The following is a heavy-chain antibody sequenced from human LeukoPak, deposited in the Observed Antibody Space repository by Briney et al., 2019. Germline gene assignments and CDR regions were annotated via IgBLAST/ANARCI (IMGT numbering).Heavy chain of an antibody. V-gene: IGHV3-33*01. D-gene: IGHD3-16*02. CDR1: GFTFSSYV. CDR3: ARDRPDDYVWGSYRYIDY. CDR2: IWYDGSNK. Sequence: GRSLRLSCAAPGFTFSSYVMHWVRQAPGKGLEMVAVIWYDGSNKYYADSVKGRFTISRDNSKNTLYLQMNSLRAEDTAVYYCARDRPDDYVWGSYRYIDYWGQGTLVTVSS. J-gene: IGHJ4*02.